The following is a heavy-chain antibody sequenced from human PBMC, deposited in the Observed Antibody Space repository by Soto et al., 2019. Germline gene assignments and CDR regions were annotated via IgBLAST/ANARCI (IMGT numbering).Heavy chain of an antibody. CDR2: VKQDGSQS. J-gene: IGHJ4*02. V-gene: IGHV3-7*01. Sequence: EVQLVESGGGLVQPGGSLRLSCEASGFTFSRYWMSWIRQAPGKGLEWVANVKQDGSQSYLVDSVKGRFTMSRDNAKNSLFLQMNSLRAEDTAVYYCVSDGSSGWHFDSWGQGTLVTVSS. D-gene: IGHD6-19*01. CDR1: GFTFSRYW. CDR3: VSDGSSGWHFDS.